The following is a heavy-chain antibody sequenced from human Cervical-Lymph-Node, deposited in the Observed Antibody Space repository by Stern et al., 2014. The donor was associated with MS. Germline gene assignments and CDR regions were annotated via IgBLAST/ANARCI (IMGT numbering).Heavy chain of an antibody. Sequence: VQLVESGAEVKKPGSSVKVSCKASGGTFSSNAINWVRQAPGQGLEWMGGIIPIFGTENYAKKFQGSVTITAAESTSTAYMELSSLRSEDTAVYYCARGKRWLQLGFDYWGQGTLVTVSS. CDR1: GGTFSSNA. CDR2: IIPIFGTE. CDR3: ARGKRWLQLGFDY. V-gene: IGHV1-69*01. J-gene: IGHJ4*02. D-gene: IGHD5-24*01.